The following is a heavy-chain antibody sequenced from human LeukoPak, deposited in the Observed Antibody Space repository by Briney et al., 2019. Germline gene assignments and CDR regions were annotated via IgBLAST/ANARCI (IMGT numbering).Heavy chain of an antibody. CDR2: ISSSSSYI. V-gene: IGHV3-21*01. Sequence: GGSLRLSCAASGFTFSSYSMNWVRQAPGKGLELVSSISSSSSYIYYADSVKGRFTISRDNAKYSLYLQMNSLRAEDTAVYYCARDLYGDYSHYWGQGTLVTVSS. CDR1: GFTFSSYS. CDR3: ARDLYGDYSHY. D-gene: IGHD4-17*01. J-gene: IGHJ4*02.